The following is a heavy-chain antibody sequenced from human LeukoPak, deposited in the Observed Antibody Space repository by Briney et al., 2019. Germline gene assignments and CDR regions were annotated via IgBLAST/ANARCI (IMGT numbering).Heavy chain of an antibody. Sequence: ASVKVSCKVSGYTLTELSMHWVRQAPGKGLEWMGGFDPEDGETIYAQKFQGRVTMTEDTSTDTAYMELSSLRSEDTAVYYCARGHDFWSGPLNYYYMDVWGKGTTVTVSS. CDR1: GYTLTELS. CDR2: FDPEDGET. J-gene: IGHJ6*03. CDR3: ARGHDFWSGPLNYYYMDV. V-gene: IGHV1-24*01. D-gene: IGHD3-3*01.